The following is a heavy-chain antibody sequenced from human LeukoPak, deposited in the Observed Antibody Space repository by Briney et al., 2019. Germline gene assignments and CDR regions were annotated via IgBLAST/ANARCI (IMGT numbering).Heavy chain of an antibody. CDR2: IAYDGSIK. Sequence: QPGGSLRLSCAASGFSFSTYGMHRVRQAPGKGLDWVAVIAYDGSIKHHTDSVKGRFTISRDNSRNTLYLQMNSLGTEDTAVYYCAKEIHPRSSNGWPLDYWGQGTLVTVSS. J-gene: IGHJ4*02. D-gene: IGHD6-19*01. CDR1: GFSFSTYG. CDR3: AKEIHPRSSNGWPLDY. V-gene: IGHV3-30*18.